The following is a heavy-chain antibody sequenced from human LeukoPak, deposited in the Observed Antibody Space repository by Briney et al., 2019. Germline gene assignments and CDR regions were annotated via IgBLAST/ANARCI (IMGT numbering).Heavy chain of an antibody. V-gene: IGHV4-39*01. J-gene: IGHJ4*02. Sequence: SETLSLTCTVSGGSISSSSYYWGWIRQPPGKGLEWIGSIYYSGSTYYNPSLKSRVTISVDTSKNQFSLKLSSVTAADTAVYYCAGQTVGYFDYWGQGTLVTVSS. CDR2: IYYSGST. CDR1: GGSISSSSYY. CDR3: AGQTVGYFDY. D-gene: IGHD4-23*01.